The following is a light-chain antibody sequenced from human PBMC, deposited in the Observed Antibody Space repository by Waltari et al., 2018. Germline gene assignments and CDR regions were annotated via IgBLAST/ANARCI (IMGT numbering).Light chain of an antibody. Sequence: DIQLTQSPPFLSASVGARVTITCRASQGIRSFLAWYQQKPGRAPKLLIYPASTLQSGVPSRFSGSGSGTDFTLTISSLQPEDFATYYCQHFHSYPLTFGGGTKVEIK. CDR2: PAS. V-gene: IGKV1-9*01. J-gene: IGKJ4*01. CDR3: QHFHSYPLT. CDR1: QGIRSF.